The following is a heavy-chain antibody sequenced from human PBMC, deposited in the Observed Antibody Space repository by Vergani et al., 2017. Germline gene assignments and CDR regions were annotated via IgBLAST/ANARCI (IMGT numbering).Heavy chain of an antibody. J-gene: IGHJ4*02. D-gene: IGHD6-6*01. V-gene: IGHV3-23*01. CDR3: ATSSIAARGGGGLWQRPVEGYYFDY. Sequence: EVQLLESGGGLVQPGGSLRLSCAASGFTFSSYAMSWVRQAPGKGLEWVSAISGSGGSTYYADSVKGRFTISRDNSKNTLYLQMNSLRAEDTAVYYCATSSIAARGGGGLWQRPVEGYYFDYWGQGTLVTVSS. CDR1: GFTFSSYA. CDR2: ISGSGGST.